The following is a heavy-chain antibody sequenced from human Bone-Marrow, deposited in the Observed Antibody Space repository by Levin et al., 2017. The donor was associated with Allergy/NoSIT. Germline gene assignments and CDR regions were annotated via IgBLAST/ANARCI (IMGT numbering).Heavy chain of an antibody. Sequence: GESLKISCAASGFSFGSYAMGWVRQAPGKGLEWVSTISDIGYSIYYADSVKGRLTISRDNSKNTLYLQMNSLRAEDTAVYYCATSTDLRAFDIWGQGTMVTVSS. J-gene: IGHJ3*02. CDR1: GFSFGSYA. V-gene: IGHV3-23*01. D-gene: IGHD3-3*01. CDR2: ISDIGYSI. CDR3: ATSTDLRAFDI.